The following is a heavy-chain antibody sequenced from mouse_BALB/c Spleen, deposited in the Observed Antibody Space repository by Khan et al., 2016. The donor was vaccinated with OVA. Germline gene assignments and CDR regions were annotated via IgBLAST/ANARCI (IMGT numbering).Heavy chain of an antibody. Sequence: IQLVQSGPDLVKPGASVKISCKASGYSFTLYYIRWVQQSHGKSLEWIGRVNPNTDNINYTQEFKGKAILTVDKSSNTAYMELRSLTSEDSAVYVCARGYDFFASWGQGTLVTVSA. CDR2: VNPNTDNI. CDR3: ARGYDFFAS. V-gene: IGHV1-18*01. J-gene: IGHJ3*01. D-gene: IGHD2-14*01. CDR1: GYSFTLYY.